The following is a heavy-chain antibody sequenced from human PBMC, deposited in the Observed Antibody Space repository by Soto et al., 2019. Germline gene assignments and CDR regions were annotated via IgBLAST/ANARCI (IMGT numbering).Heavy chain of an antibody. J-gene: IGHJ6*02. D-gene: IGHD3-10*01. CDR3: ARDFTTRSYGVDG. CDR2: INPNSGGT. Sequence: QAQLVQSGAEVKKPGASVKVSCKASGYTFTGAYIHWVRQAPGQGLEWMGCINPNSGGTEFAQKFQGRVTVTRDTSITTVYMEMNRLRSDDTGVYYCARDFTTRSYGVDGWGQGTAVTVSS. V-gene: IGHV1-2*02. CDR1: GYTFTGAY.